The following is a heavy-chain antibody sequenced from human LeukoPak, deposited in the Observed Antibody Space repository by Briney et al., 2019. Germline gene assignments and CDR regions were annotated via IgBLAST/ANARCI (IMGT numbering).Heavy chain of an antibody. V-gene: IGHV3-66*01. D-gene: IGHD2-15*01. CDR2: IYSGGST. CDR3: ARVLRGSGSCFDY. Sequence: GGSLRLSCAASGFTVSTNYMTWVRQAPGKGLEWVSIIYSGGSTYYAEYVKGRFTISRDNSKNTLYLQMNSLRAEDTAVYYCARVLRGSGSCFDYWGQGTLVTVLS. CDR1: GFTVSTNY. J-gene: IGHJ4*02.